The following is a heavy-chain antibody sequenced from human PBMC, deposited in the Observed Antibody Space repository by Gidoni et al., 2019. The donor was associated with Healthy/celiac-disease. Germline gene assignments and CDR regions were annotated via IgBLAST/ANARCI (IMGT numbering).Heavy chain of an antibody. J-gene: IGHJ6*02. V-gene: IGHV5-10-1*03. Sequence: EVQLVQSVAEVKKPGASLSISFNSSGYSFTSYWLSWVRQMPGKGLEWMGRIEPSDSYTNYSPSFQGHVTISADKSISTAYLQWSSLKASDTAMYYCARRLGMDVWGQGTTVTVSS. CDR2: IEPSDSYT. CDR1: GYSFTSYW. CDR3: ARRLGMDV.